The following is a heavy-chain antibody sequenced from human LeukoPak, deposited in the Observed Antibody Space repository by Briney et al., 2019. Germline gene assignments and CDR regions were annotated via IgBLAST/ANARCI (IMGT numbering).Heavy chain of an antibody. J-gene: IGHJ4*02. V-gene: IGHV3-23*01. Sequence: GGSLRLSCVASGFTFSSYVMTWVRQAPGKVLEWVSSIIGNGDSTYYADSVKGRFTISRDNSKNTLYLQMNSLRAEDTAIYYCAKGSKGTYDYWGQGTLVTVSS. CDR3: AKGSKGTYDY. CDR2: IIGNGDST. CDR1: GFTFSSYV.